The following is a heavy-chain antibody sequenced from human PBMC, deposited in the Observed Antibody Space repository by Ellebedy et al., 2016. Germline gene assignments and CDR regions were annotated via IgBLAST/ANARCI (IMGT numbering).Heavy chain of an antibody. J-gene: IGHJ5*02. CDR2: IWYDGSNK. Sequence: GESLKISXAASGFTFSSYGMHWVRQAPGKGLEWVAVIWYDGSNKYYADSVKGRFTISRDNSKNTLYLQMNSLRAEDTAVYYCARDMAGYCSGGSCYFSWFDPWGQGTLVTVSS. CDR3: ARDMAGYCSGGSCYFSWFDP. CDR1: GFTFSSYG. D-gene: IGHD2-15*01. V-gene: IGHV3-33*08.